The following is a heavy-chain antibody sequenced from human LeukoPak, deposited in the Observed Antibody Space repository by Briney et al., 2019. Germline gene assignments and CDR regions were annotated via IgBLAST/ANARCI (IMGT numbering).Heavy chain of an antibody. CDR2: ISSSSSYI. V-gene: IGHV3-21*01. CDR3: ARSRVAAAFDI. Sequence: PGGSLRLSCAASGFTFSSYSMTWVRQAPGKGLEWVSSISSSSSYIYCADSVKGRFTISRDNSKNTLYLQMNSLRAEDTAVYYCARSRVAAAFDIWGQGTMVTVSS. D-gene: IGHD6-19*01. J-gene: IGHJ3*02. CDR1: GFTFSSYS.